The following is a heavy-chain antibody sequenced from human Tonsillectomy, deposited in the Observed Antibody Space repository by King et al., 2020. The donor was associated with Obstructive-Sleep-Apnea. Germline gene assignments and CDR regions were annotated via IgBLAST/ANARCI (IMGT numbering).Heavy chain of an antibody. J-gene: IGHJ6*02. CDR1: GFTVSSYG. V-gene: IGHV3-30*18. CDR2: ISYDGRRK. Sequence: VQLVESGGGVVQPGRSLRLSWAASGFTVSSYGMHWGRQAPGKGLELVAVISYDGRRKYYADSVKGRFTISRDNSKNTLYLQMNSLRPEDTAVVYWAKEMIAAAATGGMDVWGQGTTVTVSS. CDR3: AKEMIAAAATGGMDV. D-gene: IGHD6-13*01.